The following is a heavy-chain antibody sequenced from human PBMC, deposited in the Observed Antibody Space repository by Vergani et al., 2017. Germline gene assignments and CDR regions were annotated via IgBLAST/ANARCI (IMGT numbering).Heavy chain of an antibody. V-gene: IGHV4-61*02. Sequence: QVKLQESGPGLLKPSQTLSLPCTVPGEPIRSGSHYWSWIRQPAGKGPEWIGHIHTRGGTVHNPSYTSRISISVDTSKSQFSLKLNSVTVADTAVYYCARSRPYCTSGSCPAIWGQGTLVTVSS. CDR1: GEPIRSGSHY. D-gene: IGHD2-15*01. CDR3: ARSRPYCTSGSCPAI. CDR2: IHTRGGT. J-gene: IGHJ4*02.